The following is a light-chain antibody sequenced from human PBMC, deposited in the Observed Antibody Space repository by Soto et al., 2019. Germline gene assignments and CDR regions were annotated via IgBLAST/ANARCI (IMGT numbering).Light chain of an antibody. V-gene: IGKV3-20*01. J-gene: IGKJ2*01. CDR3: QQYGNSPQT. CDR2: HSS. CDR1: QSVSGSY. Sequence: EIVLTQSPGTLSLSPGERATLSCRASQSVSGSYLAWYHQKPGQTPRLLIYHSSSRATGIPDRFSGSGSGTDFTLTISRLEPEDFAVYYCQQYGNSPQTFGQGTKLEIK.